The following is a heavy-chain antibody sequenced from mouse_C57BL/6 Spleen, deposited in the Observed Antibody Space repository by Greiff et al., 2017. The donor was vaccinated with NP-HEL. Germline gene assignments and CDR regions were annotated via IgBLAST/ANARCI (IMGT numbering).Heavy chain of an antibody. CDR1: GYSITSGYD. V-gene: IGHV3-1*01. CDR3: AREDYGSLDY. CDR2: ISYSGST. D-gene: IGHD1-1*01. Sequence: EVQLQESGPGMVKPSQSLSLTCTVTGYSITSGYDWHWIRHFPGNKLEWMGYISYSGSTNYNPSLKSRISITHDTSKNHFFLKLNSVTTEDTATYYCAREDYGSLDYWGQGTTLTVSS. J-gene: IGHJ2*01.